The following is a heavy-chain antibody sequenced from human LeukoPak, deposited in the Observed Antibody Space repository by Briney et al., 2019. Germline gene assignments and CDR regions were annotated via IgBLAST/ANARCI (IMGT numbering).Heavy chain of an antibody. V-gene: IGHV3-74*01. CDR2: INGDGNST. Sequence: PGGSLRLSCAASGFTFSSYWMHWVRQVPGKGLVWVSRINGDGNSTTYADSVKGRFTISRDNAKNTLYLQMNSLRAEDTAVYYCVRAAAIAVAGTSLLRYWGQGTLVTVSS. J-gene: IGHJ4*02. CDR3: VRAAAIAVAGTSLLRY. CDR1: GFTFSSYW. D-gene: IGHD6-19*01.